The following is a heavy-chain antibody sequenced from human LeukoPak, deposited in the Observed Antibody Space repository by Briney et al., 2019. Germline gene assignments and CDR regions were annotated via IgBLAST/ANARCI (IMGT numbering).Heavy chain of an antibody. J-gene: IGHJ3*02. CDR3: ASSAVAGFDAFDI. V-gene: IGHV3-53*01. CDR2: IYSSGRI. D-gene: IGHD6-19*01. CDR1: GISVSSNY. Sequence: GGSLRLSCVASGISVSSNYMTWVRQAPGKGLEWVSGIYSSGRIKYSDSVKGRFTISRDNSKNTLSLQMSGLRAEDTAVYYCASSAVAGFDAFDIWGQGTMVTVSS.